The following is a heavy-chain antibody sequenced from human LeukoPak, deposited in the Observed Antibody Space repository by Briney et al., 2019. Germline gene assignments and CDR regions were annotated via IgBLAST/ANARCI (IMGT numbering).Heavy chain of an antibody. CDR3: ARKFCTSANCDRGYFAY. D-gene: IGHD2-2*02. V-gene: IGHV4-39*01. CDR2: IYYSGST. Sequence: SETLSLTCTVSGGSIISSNYYWGWIRQLPGKGLAWIGTIYYSGSTYYNPSLNSRVTMSADTSKNQFSLKLSSVTAADTAMYYCARKFCTSANCDRGYFAYWGQGTLVTVSS. J-gene: IGHJ4*02. CDR1: GGSIISSNYY.